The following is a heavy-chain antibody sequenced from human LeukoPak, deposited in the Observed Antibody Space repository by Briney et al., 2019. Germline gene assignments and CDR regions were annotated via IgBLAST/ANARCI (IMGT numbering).Heavy chain of an antibody. CDR3: ARRPYYGFWSGYTFDY. V-gene: IGHV4-39*01. J-gene: IGHJ4*02. D-gene: IGHD3-3*01. Sequence: SETLSLTCTVSGGSISSSSYYWGWIRQPPGKGLEWIGSIYYSGSTYYNPSLKSRVTISVDTSKNQFSLKLSSVTAADTAVYYCARRPYYGFWSGYTFDYWGQGTLVTVSS. CDR2: IYYSGST. CDR1: GGSISSSSYY.